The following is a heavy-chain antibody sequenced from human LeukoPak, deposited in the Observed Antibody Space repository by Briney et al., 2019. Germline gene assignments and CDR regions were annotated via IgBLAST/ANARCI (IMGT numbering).Heavy chain of an antibody. CDR2: ISAYNGNT. CDR1: GYTFTSYG. J-gene: IGHJ4*02. D-gene: IGHD3-10*01. V-gene: IGHV1-18*01. CDR3: ARDRRTMVRGVEDY. Sequence: VSVKVSCKASGYTFTSYGISWVRQAPGQGLEWMGWISAYNGNTNYAQKLQGRVTMTTDTSTSTAYMELRSLRSDDTAVYYCARDRRTMVRGVEDYWGQGTLVTVSS.